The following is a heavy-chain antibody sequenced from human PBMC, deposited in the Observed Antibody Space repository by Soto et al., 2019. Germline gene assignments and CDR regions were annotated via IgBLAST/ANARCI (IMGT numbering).Heavy chain of an antibody. Sequence: EVQLVESGGGLVQPGGSLRLSCAASGFTLSGRSMHWVRQAPGKGLVWVSGIDNAGTDSTYADSVKGRFTSSRDNAKNMLYLQIICLRVEDTAAYYCAMGWFGPDVWGKGTTVTVSS. D-gene: IGHD3-10*01. CDR2: IDNAGTDS. CDR1: GFTLSGRS. J-gene: IGHJ6*04. V-gene: IGHV3-74*01. CDR3: AMGWFGPDV.